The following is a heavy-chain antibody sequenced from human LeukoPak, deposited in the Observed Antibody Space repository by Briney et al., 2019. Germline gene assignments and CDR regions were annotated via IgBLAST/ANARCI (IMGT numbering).Heavy chain of an antibody. CDR3: ARRMYGSSLDY. CDR1: GGSISNYY. J-gene: IGHJ4*02. V-gene: IGHV4-59*08. CDR2: IYYSGST. Sequence: PSETLSLTCTVSGGSISNYYWSWIRQPPGKGLEWIAFIYYSGSTTYNPSLKSRVTISVDTSKNQFSLKLGSVTAADTAVYYCARRMYGSSLDYWGQGTLVTVSS. D-gene: IGHD6-6*01.